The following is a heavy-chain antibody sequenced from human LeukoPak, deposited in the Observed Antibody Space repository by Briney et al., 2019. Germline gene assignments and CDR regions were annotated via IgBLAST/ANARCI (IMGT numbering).Heavy chain of an antibody. Sequence: PSETLSLTCTVSGGSISRFYWSWIRQPAGKGLEGIGRIYSSGDTNYITSLKSRVTISVDTSKNQFSLKLSSVTAADTAVYFCARGGHHDPAHDYFYLYMDVWGKGTTVPVSS. CDR1: GGSISRFY. CDR3: ARGGHHDPAHDYFYLYMDV. V-gene: IGHV4-4*07. J-gene: IGHJ6*03. D-gene: IGHD1-1*01. CDR2: IYSSGDT.